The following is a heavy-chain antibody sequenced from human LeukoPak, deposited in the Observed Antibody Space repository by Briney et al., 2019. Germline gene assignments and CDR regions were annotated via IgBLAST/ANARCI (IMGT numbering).Heavy chain of an antibody. CDR2: IYQSGST. D-gene: IGHD3-10*01. V-gene: IGHV4-38-2*02. CDR1: GYSIRSGYY. J-gene: IGHJ5*01. CDR3: AREGQEGAYGSGSYEVVGYNWFDS. Sequence: PSETLSLTCSVSGYSIRSGYYWGWIRQPPGKGLEWIGSIYQSGSTYQNPSLESRVSISIDTFKNQFSLKVTSVTAADTAVYYCAREGQEGAYGSGSYEVVGYNWFDSWGPGTLVTVSS.